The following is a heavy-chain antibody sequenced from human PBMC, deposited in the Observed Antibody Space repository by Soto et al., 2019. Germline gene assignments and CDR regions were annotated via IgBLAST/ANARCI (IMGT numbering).Heavy chain of an antibody. CDR1: GGSFSCYY. CDR2: INHSGST. V-gene: IGHV4-34*01. Sequence: SETLSLTCAVYGGSFSCYYWSWIRQPPGKGLEWIGEINHSGSTNYNPSLKSRVTISVDTSKNQFSLKLSSVTAADTAVYYCARVKTVTTGFGNNYYYYGMDVWGQGTTVTVSS. D-gene: IGHD4-4*01. J-gene: IGHJ6*02. CDR3: ARVKTVTTGFGNNYYYYGMDV.